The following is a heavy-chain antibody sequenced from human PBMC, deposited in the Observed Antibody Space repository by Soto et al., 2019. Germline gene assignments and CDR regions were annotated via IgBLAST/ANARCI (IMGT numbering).Heavy chain of an antibody. D-gene: IGHD1-1*01. V-gene: IGHV3-48*03. CDR1: GFTFSTYD. CDR3: VAYKEGCTH. CDR2: ISSSGATI. Sequence: GGSLRLSCAASGFTFSTYDMDWVRQAPGKGLEWVSYISSSGATIYDADSVKGRFTISRDNARNSLYLQMNSLRVEDTAVYYCVAYKEGCTHWGQGTLVTVSS. J-gene: IGHJ4*02.